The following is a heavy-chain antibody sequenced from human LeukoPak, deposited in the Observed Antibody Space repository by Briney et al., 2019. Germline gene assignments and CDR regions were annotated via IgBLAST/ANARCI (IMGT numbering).Heavy chain of an antibody. J-gene: IGHJ4*02. V-gene: IGHV3-7*01. Sequence: PGGSLRLSCTASGFTFSDQWMNWVRQAPGKGLEWVANIKQDGSEKYYVDSVKGRFTISRDNAKISLYLQMNSLRAEDTAVYYCARGGRTGDYWGQGTLVTVSS. CDR2: IKQDGSEK. CDR1: GFTFSDQW. CDR3: ARGGRTGDY. D-gene: IGHD1-14*01.